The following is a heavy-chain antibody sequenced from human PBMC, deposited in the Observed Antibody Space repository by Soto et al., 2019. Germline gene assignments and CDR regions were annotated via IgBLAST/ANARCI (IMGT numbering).Heavy chain of an antibody. CDR2: IYYSGST. D-gene: IGHD4-4*01. CDR1: GGSISSGDYY. CDR3: ARGRRMTTVTTREYYFDY. J-gene: IGHJ4*02. V-gene: IGHV4-30-4*01. Sequence: QVQLQESGPGLVKPSQTLSLTCTVSGGSISSGDYYWSWIRQPPGKGLEWIGYIYYSGSTYYNPSLKSRATISVDTSKNQFTLKLSSVTAADTAVYYCARGRRMTTVTTREYYFDYWGQGTLVTVSS.